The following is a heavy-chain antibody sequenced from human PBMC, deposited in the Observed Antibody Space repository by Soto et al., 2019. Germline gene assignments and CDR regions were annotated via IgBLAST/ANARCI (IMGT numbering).Heavy chain of an antibody. CDR1: GFPFSKYY. J-gene: IGHJ2*01. Sequence: GGSLRLSCVASGFPFSKYYMDWVRQAPGKGLEWVAVISGSEDNIHYADSVKGRFTISRDNSMNTLYLQMNSLRADDTAIYYCAKEPVGPDWYFDLWGRGTLVTVAS. CDR2: ISGSEDNI. CDR3: AKEPVGPDWYFDL. V-gene: IGHV3-23*01.